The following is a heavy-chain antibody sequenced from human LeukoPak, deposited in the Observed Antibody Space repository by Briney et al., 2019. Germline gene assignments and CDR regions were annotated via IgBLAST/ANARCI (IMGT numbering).Heavy chain of an antibody. Sequence: SVKVSCKASGGTFSSYAISWVRQAPGQGLEWMGRIIPIFGTANYAQKFQGRVTITTDESTSTAYMELSSQRSEDTAVYYCATTQVFRRWELQGFFDYWGQGTLVTVSS. D-gene: IGHD1-26*01. CDR2: IIPIFGTA. CDR3: ATTQVFRRWELQGFFDY. CDR1: GGTFSSYA. V-gene: IGHV1-69*05. J-gene: IGHJ4*02.